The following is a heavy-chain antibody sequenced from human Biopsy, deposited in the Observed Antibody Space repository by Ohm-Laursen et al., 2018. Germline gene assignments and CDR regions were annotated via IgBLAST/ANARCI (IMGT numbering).Heavy chain of an antibody. D-gene: IGHD3-9*01. CDR3: ATKLTGYFHH. V-gene: IGHV1-69*06. CDR1: GGTFSNYG. J-gene: IGHJ1*01. Sequence: GASVKVSCKVPGGTFSNYGVNWVRQAPGQGLEWLGGNIPILGTGNYAQKFQYRVTVAADTSTSTATMELRSLRSDDTAVYYCATKLTGYFHHWGQGTLVIVSS. CDR2: NIPILGTG.